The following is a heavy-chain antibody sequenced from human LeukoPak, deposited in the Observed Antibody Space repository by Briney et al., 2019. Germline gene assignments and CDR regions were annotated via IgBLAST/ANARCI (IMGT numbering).Heavy chain of an antibody. V-gene: IGHV4-59*01. CDR1: GGSISSYY. J-gene: IGHJ5*02. D-gene: IGHD2-21*02. CDR3: ARPHSRGDPNWFDP. Sequence: SETLSLTCTVSGGSISSYYWSWIRQPPGKGLEWIGYIYYSGSTNYNPSLKSRVTISVETSKNQFSLKLSSVTAADTAVYYCARPHSRGDPNWFDPWGQGTLVTVSS. CDR2: IYYSGST.